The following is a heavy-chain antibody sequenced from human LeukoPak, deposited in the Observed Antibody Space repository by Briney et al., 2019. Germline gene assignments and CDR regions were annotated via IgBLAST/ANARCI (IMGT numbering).Heavy chain of an antibody. Sequence: GGSLRLSCAASGFTFSSYAMHWVRQAPGKGLEWVAVISYDGSNKYYADSVKGRFTISRDNSKNTLYLQMNSLRAEDTAVYYCARLTTLVLKGAFDIWGQGTMVTVSS. CDR1: GFTFSSYA. D-gene: IGHD3-22*01. J-gene: IGHJ3*02. CDR2: ISYDGSNK. V-gene: IGHV3-30-3*01. CDR3: ARLTTLVLKGAFDI.